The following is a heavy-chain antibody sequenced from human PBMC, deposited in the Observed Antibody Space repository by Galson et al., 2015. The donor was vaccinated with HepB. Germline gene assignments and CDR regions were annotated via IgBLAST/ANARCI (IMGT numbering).Heavy chain of an antibody. D-gene: IGHD2-15*01. CDR2: ISYDGSNK. J-gene: IGHJ4*02. Sequence: SLRLSCAASGFTFSSYAMHWVRQAPGKGLEWVAVISYDGSNKYYADSVKGRFTISRDNSKNTLYLQMNSLRAEDTAVYYCAREGDVVVVAAFDYWGQGTLVTVSS. CDR3: AREGDVVVVAAFDY. CDR1: GFTFSSYA. V-gene: IGHV3-30*04.